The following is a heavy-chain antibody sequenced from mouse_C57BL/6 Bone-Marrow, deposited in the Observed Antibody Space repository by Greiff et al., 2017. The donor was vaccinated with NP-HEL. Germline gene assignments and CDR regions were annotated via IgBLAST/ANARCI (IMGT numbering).Heavy chain of an antibody. Sequence: VQLQQSGGDLVKPGGSLKLSCAASGFTFSSYGMSWVRQTPDKRLEWVATISSGGSYTYYPDSVKGRFTISRDNAKNTLYLQMSSLKSEDTAMYYCARGGAMDYWGQGTSVTVSS. CDR2: ISSGGSYT. J-gene: IGHJ4*01. CDR1: GFTFSSYG. V-gene: IGHV5-6*01. CDR3: ARGGAMDY.